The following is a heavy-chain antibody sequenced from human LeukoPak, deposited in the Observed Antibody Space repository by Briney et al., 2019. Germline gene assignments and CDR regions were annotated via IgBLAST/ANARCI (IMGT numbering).Heavy chain of an antibody. V-gene: IGHV1-8*01. J-gene: IGHJ6*03. CDR3: VSSYRDSSGYSYYYYMDV. D-gene: IGHD3-22*01. CDR2: MNPNSGNT. CDR1: GYTFTSYD. Sequence: ASVKVSCKASGYTFTSYDINWVRQATGQGLEWMGWMNPNSGNTGYAQKFQGRVTMTRNTSISTAYMELSSLRSEDTAVYYCVSSYRDSSGYSYYYYMDVWGKGTTVTVSS.